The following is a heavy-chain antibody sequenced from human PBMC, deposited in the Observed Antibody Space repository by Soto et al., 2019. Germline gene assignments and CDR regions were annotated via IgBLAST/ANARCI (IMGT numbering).Heavy chain of an antibody. V-gene: IGHV1-69*13. CDR3: ARAARLQAHYYYGMDV. D-gene: IGHD4-4*01. CDR1: GGTFSSYA. J-gene: IGHJ6*02. CDR2: IIPIFGTA. Sequence: ASVKVSCKASGGTFSSYAISWVRQAPGQGLEWMGGIIPIFGTANYAQKFQGRVTITADESTSTAYMELSSLRSEDTAVYYCARAARLQAHYYYGMDVWGQGTTVTVSS.